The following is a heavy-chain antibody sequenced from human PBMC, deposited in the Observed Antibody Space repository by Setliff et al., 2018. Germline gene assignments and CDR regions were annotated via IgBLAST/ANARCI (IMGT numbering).Heavy chain of an antibody. D-gene: IGHD6-13*01. J-gene: IGHJ6*02. Sequence: ASVKVSCKASGYTFTSYGISWVRQAPGQGLEWMGWISAYNGNTNYAQKLQGRVTMTTDTSTCTAYMELRSLRSDDTAVYYCARVGSSSWLHPDVYYYYGMDVWGQGTTVTVSS. CDR3: ARVGSSSWLHPDVYYYYGMDV. CDR2: ISAYNGNT. CDR1: GYTFTSYG. V-gene: IGHV1-18*01.